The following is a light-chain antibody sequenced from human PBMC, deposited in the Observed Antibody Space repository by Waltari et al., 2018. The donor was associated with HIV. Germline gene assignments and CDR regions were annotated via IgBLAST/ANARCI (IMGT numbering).Light chain of an antibody. CDR3: HQCDDRPWT. CDR2: GAS. CDR1: QSISSMY. J-gene: IGKJ1*01. V-gene: IGKV3-20*01. Sequence: DIVLTQSPATLSLSLGDRATLSCRASQSISSMYLAWDQHKPGQAPRLLIHGASSRATGIPERFRGSGSGTDFTLTINRVEAEDFGGYYCHQCDDRPWTFGQGTKVEV.